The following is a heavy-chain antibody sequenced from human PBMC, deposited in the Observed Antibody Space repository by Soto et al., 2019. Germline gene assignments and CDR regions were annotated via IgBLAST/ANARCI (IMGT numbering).Heavy chain of an antibody. J-gene: IGHJ1*01. D-gene: IGHD2-15*01. Sequence: GGSLRLSCAASGFTFSSYGMHWVRQAPGKGLEWVAVISYDGSNKYYADSVKGRFTISRDNSKDTLYLQMNSLRAEDTAVYYCAKDRRRYCSGGSCYSDFQHWGQGTLVTVSS. CDR2: ISYDGSNK. CDR3: AKDRRRYCSGGSCYSDFQH. CDR1: GFTFSSYG. V-gene: IGHV3-30*18.